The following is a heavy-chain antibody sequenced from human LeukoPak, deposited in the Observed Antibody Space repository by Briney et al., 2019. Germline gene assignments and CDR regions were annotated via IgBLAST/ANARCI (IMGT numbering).Heavy chain of an antibody. CDR2: ISVYKGDT. CDR3: ARAGGWARGDYKPDAFGI. V-gene: IGHV1-18*01. Sequence: ASVKVSCKASGYTFTSYGISWVRQAPGQGLEWMGWISVYKGDTNYAQILQDRVTMTTDTSTSTAYMELRSLRSDDTAVYYCARAGGWARGDYKPDAFGIWGQGTMVTVSS. CDR1: GYTFTSYG. J-gene: IGHJ3*02. D-gene: IGHD6-19*01.